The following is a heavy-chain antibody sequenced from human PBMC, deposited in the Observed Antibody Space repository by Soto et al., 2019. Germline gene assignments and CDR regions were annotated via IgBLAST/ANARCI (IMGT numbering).Heavy chain of an antibody. J-gene: IGHJ3*01. CDR1: GYSFNNYW. CDR3: VARGYKSTNAFDV. Sequence: GESLKISCKGSGYSFNNYWIGWVRQMPGKGLEWMGIIYPGDSDTRYSPSFQGQVTISADKSTRTAYLQWGNLKASDTAIYYCVARGYKSTNAFDVWGQGTLVTVSS. D-gene: IGHD5-12*01. V-gene: IGHV5-51*01. CDR2: IYPGDSDT.